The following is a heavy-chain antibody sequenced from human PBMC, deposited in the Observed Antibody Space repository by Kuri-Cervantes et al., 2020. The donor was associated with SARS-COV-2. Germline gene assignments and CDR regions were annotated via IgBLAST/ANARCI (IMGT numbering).Heavy chain of an antibody. J-gene: IGHJ3*02. D-gene: IGHD2-21*01. Sequence: GESLKISCAASGFTFSGHWIHWVRQAPGKGLVWVSRIKSDGSITNYADSVKGRFTISRDNAKSTLYLQMNSLRAEDTAVYYCARGNGCGFDIWGQGTMVTVSS. CDR2: IKSDGSIT. CDR3: ARGNGCGFDI. CDR1: GFTFSGHW. V-gene: IGHV3-74*01.